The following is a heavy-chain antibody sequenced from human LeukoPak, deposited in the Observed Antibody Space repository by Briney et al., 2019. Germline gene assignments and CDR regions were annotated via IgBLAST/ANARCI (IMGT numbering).Heavy chain of an antibody. Sequence: PSETLSLTCTVSGGSISRYFWSCIRQPPGEGLEWIGDIHYSGSTNNNSSVESRVTRSVATSKNKSSLKLSSLTAGHTAVYYCARQGVSSYQYYFDYWGQGSRVTVS. V-gene: IGHV4-59*08. CDR3: ARQGVSSYQYYFDY. CDR2: IHYSGST. D-gene: IGHD3-22*01. J-gene: IGHJ4*02. CDR1: GGSISRYF.